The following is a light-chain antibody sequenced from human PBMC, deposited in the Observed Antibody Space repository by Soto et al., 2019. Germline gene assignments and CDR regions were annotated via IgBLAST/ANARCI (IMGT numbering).Light chain of an antibody. V-gene: IGKV3-15*01. CDR3: QQYNNWPPT. J-gene: IGKJ1*01. CDR1: QSFSSN. CDR2: GAS. Sequence: EIVMTQSPATLSVSPGERVTLSCRASQSFSSNLAWYQQKPGQAPRLLIYGASTRATGIPARFSGSGSGTEFTLTISSPQSEDFAVYYCQQYNNWPPTFGQGTKVEIX.